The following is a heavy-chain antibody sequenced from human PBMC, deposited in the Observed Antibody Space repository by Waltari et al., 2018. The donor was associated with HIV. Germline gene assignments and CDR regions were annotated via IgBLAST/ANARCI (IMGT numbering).Heavy chain of an antibody. D-gene: IGHD5-18*01. CDR2: IIPIFGTA. CDR1: GGTFSSYA. J-gene: IGHJ3*02. Sequence: QVQLVQSGAEVKKPGSSVKVSCKASGGTFSSYAISWVRQAPGHGLEWMGGIIPIFGTANYAQKFQGRVTITADESTSTAYMELSSLRSEDTAVYYCASHDTAIPHEGLGPYGDIWGQGTMVTVSS. V-gene: IGHV1-69*13. CDR3: ASHDTAIPHEGLGPYGDI.